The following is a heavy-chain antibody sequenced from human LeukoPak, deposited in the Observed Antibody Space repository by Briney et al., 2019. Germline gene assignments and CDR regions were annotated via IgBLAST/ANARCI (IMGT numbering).Heavy chain of an antibody. V-gene: IGHV4-59*01. D-gene: IGHD2-21*01. CDR2: IYYSGST. CDR3: ARDRRFPDAFDI. Sequence: SETLSLTCIVSGVSIGNSCWSWIRQPPGKGLEWIGYIYYSGSTNYNPSLKSRVTISLDTSKRQFSLKLISVTAADTAVYYCARDRRFPDAFDIWGQGTMVTVSS. J-gene: IGHJ3*02. CDR1: GVSIGNSC.